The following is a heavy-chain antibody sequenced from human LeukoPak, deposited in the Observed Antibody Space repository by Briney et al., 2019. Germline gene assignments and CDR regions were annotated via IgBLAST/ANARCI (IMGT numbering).Heavy chain of an antibody. Sequence: GGSLRLSCAASGFTFSSYAMSWVRQAPGKGLEWVSGVSGSGGTTYYADSVKGRFTISRDNSKNTLYLQMNSLRAEDTAVYYCAKTRPLDSSSWSHGDYWGQGTLVTVSS. CDR1: GFTFSSYA. CDR3: AKTRPLDSSSWSHGDY. V-gene: IGHV3-23*01. D-gene: IGHD6-13*01. J-gene: IGHJ4*02. CDR2: VSGSGGTT.